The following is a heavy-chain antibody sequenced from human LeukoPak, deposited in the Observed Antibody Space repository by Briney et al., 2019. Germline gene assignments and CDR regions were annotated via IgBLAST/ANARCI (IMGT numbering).Heavy chain of an antibody. Sequence: GGSLRLSCAASGFTFSSYSMNWVRQAPGKGLEWVSSVSSSSSYIYYADSVKGRFTISRDNAKNSLYLQMNSLRAEDTAVYYCARAAAGKGDAFDIWGQGTMVTVSS. J-gene: IGHJ3*02. D-gene: IGHD6-13*01. CDR1: GFTFSSYS. CDR2: VSSSSSYI. CDR3: ARAAAGKGDAFDI. V-gene: IGHV3-21*01.